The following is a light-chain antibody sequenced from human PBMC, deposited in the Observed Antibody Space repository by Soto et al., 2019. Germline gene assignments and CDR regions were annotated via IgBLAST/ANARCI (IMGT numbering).Light chain of an antibody. Sequence: EIVLTQSPGTLSLSPGERATLSCRASQSVSNSYLAWYQQKPGQAPRLLIYGASSRATGIPDRFSGSGSGTDFALTISRLEPEDLAVYHCQQYGGSPWTFGQGTKGEIK. CDR3: QQYGGSPWT. CDR2: GAS. CDR1: QSVSNSY. J-gene: IGKJ1*01. V-gene: IGKV3-20*01.